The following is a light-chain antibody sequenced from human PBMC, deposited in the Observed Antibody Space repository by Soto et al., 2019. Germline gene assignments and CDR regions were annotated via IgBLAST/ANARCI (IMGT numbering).Light chain of an antibody. V-gene: IGKV1-5*03. CDR1: QSISSW. CDR3: QEYNSYPELT. Sequence: DIQMTQSPSTLSASLGDRVTITCRASQSISSWLAWYQQKPGKAPKLLIYKASSLESGVPSRFSGSGSGTEVTLTISSLQPDDFATYYCQEYNSYPELTFGGGTKVEIK. CDR2: KAS. J-gene: IGKJ4*01.